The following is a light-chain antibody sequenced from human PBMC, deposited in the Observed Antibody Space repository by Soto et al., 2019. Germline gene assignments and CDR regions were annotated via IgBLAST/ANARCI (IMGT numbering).Light chain of an antibody. V-gene: IGKV1-39*01. Sequence: IQMTQSPSSLSASEGDRVAITCRASQSISSYLNWYQQKPGKAPKLLIYAASSLQSGVPSRFSGSGSGTDFTLAISSLQPEDFATYYCQQSYSTPITFGQGTRLEIK. J-gene: IGKJ5*01. CDR2: AAS. CDR3: QQSYSTPIT. CDR1: QSISSY.